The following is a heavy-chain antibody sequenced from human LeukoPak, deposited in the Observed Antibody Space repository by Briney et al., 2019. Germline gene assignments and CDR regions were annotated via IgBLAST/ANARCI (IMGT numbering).Heavy chain of an antibody. CDR1: GFTVRSNY. D-gene: IGHD5-24*01. J-gene: IGHJ4*02. Sequence: PGGSLRLSCAASGFTVRSNYMSWVREAPGEGLGWVSDIYSGGSTYYAAAVKGRFTISRDNAKNSLYLQMNRLRAEDTAVYYCARDIDDYPGDYWGQGTLFTVSS. V-gene: IGHV3-53*01. CDR3: ARDIDDYPGDY. CDR2: IYSGGST.